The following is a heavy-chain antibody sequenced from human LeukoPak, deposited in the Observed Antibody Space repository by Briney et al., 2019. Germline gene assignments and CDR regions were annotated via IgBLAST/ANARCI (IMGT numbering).Heavy chain of an antibody. V-gene: IGHV4-4*02. CDR3: SREYGAFYPFGY. D-gene: IGHD2/OR15-2a*01. Sequence: PSGTLSLTCVVSVGSISNTNWWSWVRQPPGQGLEWIGEISLTGLTHYNPSLESRVTVSLDNSKNQLSLNLTSVTAADTAVYYCSREYGAFYPFGYWGQGTLVTVLS. J-gene: IGHJ4*02. CDR2: ISLTGLT. CDR1: VGSISNTNW.